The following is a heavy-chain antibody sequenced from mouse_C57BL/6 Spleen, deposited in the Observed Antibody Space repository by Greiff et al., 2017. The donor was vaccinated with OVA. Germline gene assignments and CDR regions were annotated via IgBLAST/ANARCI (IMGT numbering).Heavy chain of an antibody. J-gene: IGHJ4*01. CDR2: IDPNSGGT. V-gene: IGHV1-72*01. Sequence: QVQLQQPGAELVKPGASVKLSCKASGYTFTSYWMHWVKQRPGRGLEWIGRIDPNSGGTKYNEKFKSKATLTVDKPSSTAYMQLSSLTSEDSAVYYWAREGLRRSGDAMDYWGQGTSVTVSS. CDR1: GYTFTSYW. D-gene: IGHD2-4*01. CDR3: AREGLRRSGDAMDY.